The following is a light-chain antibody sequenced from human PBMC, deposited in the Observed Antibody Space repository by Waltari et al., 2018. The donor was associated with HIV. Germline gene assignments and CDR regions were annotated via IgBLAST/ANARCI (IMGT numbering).Light chain of an antibody. Sequence: EIVLTQSPGTLSLSPGERATLSCRASQSVSSSYLAWYQQKPGQAPRLLIYGASSRATGIPDRFSGSGSGTEFTLIISSLQSEDVAVYYCLQYNNWPRTFGQGTKVEIK. CDR2: GAS. V-gene: IGKV3-20*01. CDR1: QSVSSSY. J-gene: IGKJ1*01. CDR3: LQYNNWPRT.